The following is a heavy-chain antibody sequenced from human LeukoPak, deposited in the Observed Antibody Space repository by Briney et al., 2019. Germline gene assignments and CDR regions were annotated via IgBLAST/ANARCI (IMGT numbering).Heavy chain of an antibody. CDR1: GFTFDDYA. CDR3: AKDLTVAGIYYHYGMDV. J-gene: IGHJ6*02. CDR2: ISWNSGSI. V-gene: IGHV3-9*01. D-gene: IGHD6-19*01. Sequence: PGGSLRLSCAASGFTFDDYAMHWVRQAPGKGLEWVSGISWNSGSIGYADSVKGRFTISRDNAKNSLYLQMNSLRAEDTALYYCAKDLTVAGIYYHYGMDVWGQGTTVTVSS.